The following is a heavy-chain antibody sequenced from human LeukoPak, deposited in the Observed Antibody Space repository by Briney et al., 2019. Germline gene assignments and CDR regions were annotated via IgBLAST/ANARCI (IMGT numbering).Heavy chain of an antibody. CDR2: IVVGSGNT. CDR3: AADRWRFGELHYYGMDV. V-gene: IGHV1-58*01. D-gene: IGHD3-10*01. J-gene: IGHJ6*04. Sequence: SVKVSCKASGFTFTSSAVQWVRQARGQRLEWIGWIVVGSGNTNYAQKFQERVTITRDMSTSTAYMELSSLRSEDTAVYYCAADRWRFGELHYYGMDVWGKGTTVTVSS. CDR1: GFTFTSSA.